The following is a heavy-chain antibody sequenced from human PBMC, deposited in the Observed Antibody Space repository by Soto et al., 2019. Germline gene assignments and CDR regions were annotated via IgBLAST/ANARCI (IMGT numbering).Heavy chain of an antibody. CDR1: GYSFSGYW. CDR3: ARQGHYYYDSSGYCPGAAFDI. V-gene: IGHV5-51*01. J-gene: IGHJ3*02. Sequence: GSLRLSCTGSGYSFSGYWFGWVRQMPGKGLEWMGIIYPGDSDTRYSPSFQGQGTTSADKSINTAYLQWTSPAAAAAALYYCARQGHYYYDSSGYCPGAAFDIWGQGTMVTVSS. CDR2: IYPGDSDT. D-gene: IGHD3-22*01.